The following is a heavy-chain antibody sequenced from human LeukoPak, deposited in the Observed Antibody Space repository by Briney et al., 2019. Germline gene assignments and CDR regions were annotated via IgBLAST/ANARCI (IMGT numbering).Heavy chain of an antibody. V-gene: IGHV3-9*01. CDR1: GFTFDDYA. CDR2: ISWNSGSI. Sequence: GGSLRLSCAASGFTFDDYAMHWVRQAPGKGLEWVSGISWNSGSIGYADSVKGRFTISRDNAKNSLYLQMNSLRAEDTALYYCAKVDLSIAAAGSFDYWGQGTLVTVSS. J-gene: IGHJ4*02. CDR3: AKVDLSIAAAGSFDY. D-gene: IGHD6-13*01.